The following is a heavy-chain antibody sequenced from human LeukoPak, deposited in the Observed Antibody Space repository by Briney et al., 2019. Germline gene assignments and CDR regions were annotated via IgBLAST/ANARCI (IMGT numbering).Heavy chain of an antibody. CDR3: ARDLRGYDFSDYYYYMDV. CDR1: GYSISSGYY. V-gene: IGHV4-38-2*02. D-gene: IGHD5-12*01. CDR2: IYHSGST. Sequence: SETLSLTCTVSGYSISSGYYWGWIRQPPGKGLEWIGSIYHSGSTYYNPSLKSRVTISVDASKNQFSLKLSSVTAADTAVYYCARDLRGYDFSDYYYYMDVWGKGTTVTVSS. J-gene: IGHJ6*03.